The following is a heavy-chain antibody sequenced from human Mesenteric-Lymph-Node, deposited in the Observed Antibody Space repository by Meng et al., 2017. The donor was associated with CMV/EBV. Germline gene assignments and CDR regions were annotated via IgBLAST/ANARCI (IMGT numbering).Heavy chain of an antibody. D-gene: IGHD2-2*02. Sequence: GESLKISCVASGFTFRSHSMHWLRRAPGRGLEWVSVIRNDESAAFYADSVKGRFIISRDNPKNTLYLQMNSLRAEDTALYYCAKDWNPAAIRGPFDHWGQGTLVTVSS. CDR1: GFTFRSHS. CDR2: IRNDESAA. CDR3: AKDWNPAAIRGPFDH. J-gene: IGHJ4*02. V-gene: IGHV3-30*02.